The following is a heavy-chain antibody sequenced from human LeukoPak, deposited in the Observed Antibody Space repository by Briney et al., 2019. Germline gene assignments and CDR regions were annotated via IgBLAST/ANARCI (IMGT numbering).Heavy chain of an antibody. CDR1: GGSISSYY. V-gene: IGHV4-59*01. J-gene: IGHJ4*02. Sequence: SETLSLTCTVSGGSISSYYWSWIRQPPGKGLEWIGYMHYSGSTNYNPSLKSRVTTSVDTSKNQFSLKLSSVTAADTAVYYCARGGSSTYYLFDYWGQGTQVTVSS. CDR2: MHYSGST. D-gene: IGHD3-22*01. CDR3: ARGGSSTYYLFDY.